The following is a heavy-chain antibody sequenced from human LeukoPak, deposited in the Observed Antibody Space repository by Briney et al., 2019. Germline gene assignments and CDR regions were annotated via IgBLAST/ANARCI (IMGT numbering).Heavy chain of an antibody. V-gene: IGHV3-48*01. D-gene: IGHD3-16*01. J-gene: IGHJ4*02. CDR1: RFTFSSYS. Sequence: QAGGSLRLSCAASRFTFSSYSMNWVRQAPGKGLEWVSYISSSSSTIYYADSVKGRFTISRDNSKNTLYLQMNSLRAEDTAVYYCAKAPGGIVGYWGQGTLVTVSS. CDR2: ISSSSSTI. CDR3: AKAPGGIVGY.